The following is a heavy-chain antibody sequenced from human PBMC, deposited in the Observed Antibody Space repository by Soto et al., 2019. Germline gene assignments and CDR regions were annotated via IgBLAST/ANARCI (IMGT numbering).Heavy chain of an antibody. D-gene: IGHD4-17*01. J-gene: IGHJ6*03. CDR1: GYTFTGYY. CDR3: ARAMNTGDYGDYEGYYYYMDV. Sequence: ASVKVSCKASGYTFTGYYMHWVRQAPGQGLEWMGWINPNSGGTNYAQKIQGWVTMTRDTSISTAYMELSRLRSDDTAVYYCARAMNTGDYGDYEGYYYYMDVWGKGTTVTVSS. V-gene: IGHV1-2*04. CDR2: INPNSGGT.